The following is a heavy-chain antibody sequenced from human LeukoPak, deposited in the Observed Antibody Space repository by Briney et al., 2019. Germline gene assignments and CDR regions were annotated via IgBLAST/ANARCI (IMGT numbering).Heavy chain of an antibody. CDR1: GGPFSGYY. CDR3: ARRRLGYYVDY. J-gene: IGHJ4*02. CDR2: INPRGST. V-gene: IGHV4-34*01. Sequence: SETLSLTCGVYGGPFSGYYWNWIRQPPGKGPEWIGKINPRGSTNYNPSLKSRVTLSADTSKNQFSLTLNSVTAADTAVYYCARRRLGYYVDYWGQGTLVTVSS. D-gene: IGHD5-24*01.